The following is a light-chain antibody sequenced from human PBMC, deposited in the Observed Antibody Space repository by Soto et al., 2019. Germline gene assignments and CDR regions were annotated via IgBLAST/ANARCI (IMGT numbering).Light chain of an antibody. Sequence: EIVLTQSPGTLSLSPGERATLSCRASQSVGSSYLAWYQQKPGQAPRLLIYGASSRATGIPDRFSGSGSGTDFTLTISRLEPEDFAVYYCQQYGSSPWITFGQGTRLEIK. J-gene: IGKJ5*01. CDR2: GAS. CDR1: QSVGSSY. V-gene: IGKV3-20*01. CDR3: QQYGSSPWIT.